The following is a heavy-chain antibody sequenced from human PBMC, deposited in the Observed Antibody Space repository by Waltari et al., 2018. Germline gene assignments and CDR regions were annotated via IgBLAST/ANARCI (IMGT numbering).Heavy chain of an antibody. J-gene: IGHJ3*02. CDR1: GYTFTTHA. V-gene: IGHV1-3*01. CDR2: INAGNGKI. D-gene: IGHD7-27*01. CDR3: VRGWGKTLDSFDI. Sequence: QVQLVQSGAEVKKPGASVKVSCKASGYTFTTHAMHWVRQAPGQSLEWMGWINAGNGKIRYSQRFQDRVSITRDTSANTAYMELSSLRSGDTAVYYCVRGWGKTLDSFDIWGRGTMVTVSS.